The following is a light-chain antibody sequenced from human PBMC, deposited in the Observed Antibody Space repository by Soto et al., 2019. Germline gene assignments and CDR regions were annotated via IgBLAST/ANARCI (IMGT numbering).Light chain of an antibody. Sequence: EIVMTQSTATLSVSPGETVTLSCRASQSVSSNLAWYQQKPGQAPRLLIYAASTRATGIPARFSGSGSGTEFTLAISSLQSEDFAIYYCQQYNNWPPTFTFGQGTKLEIK. J-gene: IGKJ2*01. CDR1: QSVSSN. CDR3: QQYNNWPPTFT. CDR2: AAS. V-gene: IGKV3-15*01.